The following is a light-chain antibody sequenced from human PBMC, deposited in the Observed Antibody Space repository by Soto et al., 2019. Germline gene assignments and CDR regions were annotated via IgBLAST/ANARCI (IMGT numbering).Light chain of an antibody. CDR3: CSHAGGYTWV. CDR1: SSDVGAYNY. J-gene: IGLJ3*02. CDR2: DVS. V-gene: IGLV2-11*01. Sequence: QSALTQPRSVSGSPGQSVTISCTGTSSDVGAYNYVSWYQQHPGKAPKLMLYDVSKRPSGVPDRFSGSKSDNTASLTISGLQAEDEADYYYCSHAGGYTWVFGGGTKVTVL.